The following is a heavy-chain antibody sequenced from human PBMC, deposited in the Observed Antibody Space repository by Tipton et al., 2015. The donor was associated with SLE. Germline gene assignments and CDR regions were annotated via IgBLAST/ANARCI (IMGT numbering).Heavy chain of an antibody. CDR1: GGSISSSSYY. J-gene: IGHJ5*02. Sequence: TLSLTCSVSGGSISSSSYYWGWIRQSPGKGLEWIGNVFYSGNTYYNPSLKSRVTISVDTSNYQFSLKLNSMTAADTAVYYCARRADDYSNWFDPWGQGTQVSVSS. CDR2: VFYSGNT. V-gene: IGHV4-39*07. CDR3: ARRADDYSNWFDP. D-gene: IGHD4-11*01.